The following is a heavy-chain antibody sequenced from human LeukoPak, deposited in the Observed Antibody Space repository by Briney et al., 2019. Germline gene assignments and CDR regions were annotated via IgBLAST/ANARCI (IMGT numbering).Heavy chain of an antibody. V-gene: IGHV1-69*04. Sequence: ASVKVSCKASGGTFSSYAISWVRQAPGQGLEWMGRIIPILGIANYAQKFQGRVTITADKSTSTAYMELSSLRSEDTAVYYCARDARAIVVVVAATPTYGMDVWGQGTTVTVSS. CDR3: ARDARAIVVVVAATPTYGMDV. J-gene: IGHJ6*02. CDR1: GGTFSSYA. CDR2: IIPILGIA. D-gene: IGHD2-15*01.